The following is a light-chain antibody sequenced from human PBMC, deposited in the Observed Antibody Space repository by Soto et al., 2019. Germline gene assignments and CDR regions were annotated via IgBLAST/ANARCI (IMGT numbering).Light chain of an antibody. CDR2: QAS. CDR1: QSIINW. CDR3: QLYNSYSRT. V-gene: IGKV1-5*03. J-gene: IGKJ1*01. Sequence: DIQMTQSPSTLSASVGDRVTITCRASQSIINWLAWYQQKPGKATKLLIYQASSLESGVPSRFSGSGSGTEFTRATGSLLPNDFAAYDCQLYNSYSRTFGPGTNVEIK.